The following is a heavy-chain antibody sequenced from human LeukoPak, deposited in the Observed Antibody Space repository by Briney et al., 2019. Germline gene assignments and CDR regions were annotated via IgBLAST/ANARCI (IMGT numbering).Heavy chain of an antibody. D-gene: IGHD3-9*01. V-gene: IGHV4-59*01. J-gene: IGHJ5*02. CDR3: ARVPLHYDILTGYYNRWFDP. CDR1: GGSISSYY. Sequence: SETLSLTCTVSGGSISSYYWSWIRQPPGKGLEWIGYIYYSGSTNYNPSLKSRVTISVDTSKSQFSLKLSSVTAADTAVYYCARVPLHYDILTGYYNRWFDPWGQGTLVTVSS. CDR2: IYYSGST.